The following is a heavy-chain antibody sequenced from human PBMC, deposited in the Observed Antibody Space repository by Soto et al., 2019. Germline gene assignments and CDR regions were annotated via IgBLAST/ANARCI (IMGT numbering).Heavy chain of an antibody. J-gene: IGHJ5*02. CDR2: ISNNGDST. Sequence: GGSLRLSCSASGFTFSSYAMHWVRQAPGKGLEYVSAISNNGDSTSYADSVKGRVTASRDNSKNTLYLQMSSLRAEDTAVYYCARLRIATNNYKWFDPWGQGTLVTVSS. CDR1: GFTFSSYA. V-gene: IGHV3-64D*06. D-gene: IGHD2-21*01. CDR3: ARLRIATNNYKWFDP.